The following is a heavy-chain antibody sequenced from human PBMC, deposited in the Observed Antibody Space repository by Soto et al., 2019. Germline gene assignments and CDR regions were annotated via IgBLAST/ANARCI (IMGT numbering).Heavy chain of an antibody. Sequence: QVQLVQSGAEVKKPGSSVKVSCKASGGTFSSYAISWVRQAPEDGLEWMGGIIPISGTANYAQKFQGRVTITADESTSTAYMELSSLRSEDTAVYYCARSQGSSTSLEIYYYYYYGMDVWGQGTTVTVSS. CDR3: ARSQGSSTSLEIYYYYYYGMDV. CDR1: GGTFSSYA. D-gene: IGHD2-2*01. V-gene: IGHV1-69*01. J-gene: IGHJ6*02. CDR2: IIPISGTA.